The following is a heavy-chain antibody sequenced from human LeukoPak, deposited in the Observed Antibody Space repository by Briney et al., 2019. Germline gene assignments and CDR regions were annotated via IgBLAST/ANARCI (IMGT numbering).Heavy chain of an antibody. CDR2: ISDIGST. D-gene: IGHD2-8*02. Sequence: SETLSLTCTVSGGSISSYYWSWIRQPPGKGLEWIAYISDIGSTNYNPSLKSRVTISLGTSKNQFSLKLSSVTAADTAVYYCAGHHPRNTVDFWGQGTLVTVSS. CDR1: GGSISSYY. V-gene: IGHV4-59*08. CDR3: AGHHPRNTVDF. J-gene: IGHJ4*02.